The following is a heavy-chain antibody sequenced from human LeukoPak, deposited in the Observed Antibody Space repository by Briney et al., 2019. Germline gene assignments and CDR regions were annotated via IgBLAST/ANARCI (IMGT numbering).Heavy chain of an antibody. Sequence: GASVKVSCKASDYTLSSYGISWVRQAPGQGLEWMGWINAYNGNTNYAQKLQGRVTMTTDTSTTTAYMELRSLRSDDTAVYYCARGLVAPDYWGQGTLVTVSS. V-gene: IGHV1-18*01. CDR1: DYTLSSYG. J-gene: IGHJ4*02. CDR3: ARGLVAPDY. D-gene: IGHD5-12*01. CDR2: INAYNGNT.